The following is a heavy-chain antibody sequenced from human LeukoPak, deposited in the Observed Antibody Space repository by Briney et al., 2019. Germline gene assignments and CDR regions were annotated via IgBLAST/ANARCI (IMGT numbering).Heavy chain of an antibody. CDR3: ARSSQEHYNWFDP. J-gene: IGHJ5*02. CDR1: GYTFTGYY. Sequence: ASVKVSCKASGYTFTGYYLHWVRQAPGQGLEWMGWINPNSGDTNYPQKFQGRVTMTSETSISTAYMELSSLRSDDTAVYYCARSSQEHYNWFDPWGQGTLVTVSS. CDR2: INPNSGDT. D-gene: IGHD1/OR15-1a*01. V-gene: IGHV1-2*02.